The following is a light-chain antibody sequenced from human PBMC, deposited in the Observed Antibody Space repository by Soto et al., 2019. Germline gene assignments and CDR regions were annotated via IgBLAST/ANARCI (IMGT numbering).Light chain of an antibody. CDR1: QSISNW. CDR3: QQANSLPWT. J-gene: IGKJ1*01. Sequence: DIQMTQSPSTLSASVGDRVSITCRASQSISNWLAWYQQKPGKAPNLLIYKASSLKSGVPSRFSGSGSGTDFTLTISSLQPEDFATYYCQQANSLPWTFGQGTKVDIK. V-gene: IGKV1-5*03. CDR2: KAS.